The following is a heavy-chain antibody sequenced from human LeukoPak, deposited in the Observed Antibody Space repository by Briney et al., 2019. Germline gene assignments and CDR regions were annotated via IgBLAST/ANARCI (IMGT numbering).Heavy chain of an antibody. J-gene: IGHJ6*03. CDR2: IYTSGST. CDR3: ARDYSYSSGGNYYYYMDV. V-gene: IGHV4-4*07. CDR1: GGSISSYY. Sequence: SETLSLTCTVSGGSISSYYWSWIRQPAGKGLEWIGRIYTSGSTNYNPSLKSRVTMSVDTSKNQFSLKLSSVTAADTAVYYCARDYSYSSGGNYYYYMDVWGKGTTVTVSS. D-gene: IGHD3-10*01.